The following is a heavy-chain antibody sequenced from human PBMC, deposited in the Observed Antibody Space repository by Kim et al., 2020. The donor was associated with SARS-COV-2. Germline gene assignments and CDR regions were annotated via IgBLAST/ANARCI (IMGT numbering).Heavy chain of an antibody. D-gene: IGHD2-15*01. CDR3: ARVSPGRVYYYYMDV. CDR2: IYSGGST. Sequence: GGSLRLSCAASGFTVSSNYMSWVRQAPGKGLEWVSVIYSGGSTYYADSVKGRFTISRDNSKNTLYLQMNSLRAEDTAVYYCARVSPGRVYYYYMDVWGKGTTVTVSS. J-gene: IGHJ6*03. V-gene: IGHV3-53*01. CDR1: GFTVSSNY.